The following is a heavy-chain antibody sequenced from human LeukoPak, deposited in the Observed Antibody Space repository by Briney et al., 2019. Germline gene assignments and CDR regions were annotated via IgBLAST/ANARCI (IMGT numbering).Heavy chain of an antibody. CDR3: ASAPRWPGEGGDYYYYYMDV. J-gene: IGHJ6*03. CDR1: GGTFSSYA. CDR2: IIPIFGTA. Sequence: GASVKVSCKASGGTFSSYAISWVRQAPGQGLEWMGGIIPIFGTANYAQKFQGRVTITADESTSTAYMELSSLRSEDTAVYYCASAPRWPGEGGDYYYYYMDVWGKGTTVTVSS. V-gene: IGHV1-69*13. D-gene: IGHD3-10*01.